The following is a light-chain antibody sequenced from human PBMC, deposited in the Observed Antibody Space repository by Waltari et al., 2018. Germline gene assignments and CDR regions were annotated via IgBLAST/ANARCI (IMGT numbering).Light chain of an antibody. CDR1: SSDVGGYTY. J-gene: IGLJ2*01. CDR2: DVS. V-gene: IGLV2-14*03. CDR3: SSYTSSSTVV. Sequence: QSALTQPASGSGSPGQSITISSTGTSSDVGGYTYVSWYQQHPGKTPKLMIYDVSKRPSGVSNRFSGSKSGNTASLTISGLQAEDEADYYCSSYTSSSTVVFGGGTKLTVL.